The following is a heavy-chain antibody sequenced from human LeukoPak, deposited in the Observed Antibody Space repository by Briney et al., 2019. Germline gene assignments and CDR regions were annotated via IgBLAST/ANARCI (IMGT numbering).Heavy chain of an antibody. V-gene: IGHV4-59*01. J-gene: IGHJ2*01. CDR2: IYYTGST. Sequence: SETLSLTCTVSGGSISNYYWSWIRQPPGKGLEWIGYIYYTGSTNYNPSLKSRVTISVATSKNQFSLKLSSVTAADTAVYYCARDRQDGSGYYWYFDLWGRGTLVTVSS. CDR1: GGSISNYY. CDR3: ARDRQDGSGYYWYFDL. D-gene: IGHD3-22*01.